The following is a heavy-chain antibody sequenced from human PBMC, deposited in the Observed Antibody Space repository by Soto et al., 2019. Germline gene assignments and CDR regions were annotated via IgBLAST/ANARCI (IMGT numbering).Heavy chain of an antibody. CDR1: VFTCSSYA. V-gene: IGHV3-23*01. J-gene: IGHJ4*02. CDR3: AKDMYYDSSGTCDY. Sequence: RALRLSCAASVFTCSSYAMSWLRQAPGKGLEWVSAISGSGGSTYYADSVKGRFTISRDNSKNTLYLQMNSLRAEDTAVYYCAKDMYYDSSGTCDYWGQGTLVTVSA. CDR2: ISGSGGST. D-gene: IGHD3-22*01.